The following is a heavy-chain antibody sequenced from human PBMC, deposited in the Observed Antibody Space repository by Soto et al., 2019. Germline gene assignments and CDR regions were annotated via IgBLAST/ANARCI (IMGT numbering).Heavy chain of an antibody. D-gene: IGHD3-22*01. CDR2: VHRSGST. CDR1: GGSINSDKW. Sequence: QVQLQESGPGLVKPSGTLSLTCAVSGGSINSDKWWSWVRQSPGKGLEWIGEVHRSGSTNSNPSLKIRVSMSVDKSQNYFSRKLNSVTAADTAVYYCARRDYYDSTGYFGDWGQGTPVTVSS. V-gene: IGHV4-4*02. CDR3: ARRDYYDSTGYFGD. J-gene: IGHJ4*02.